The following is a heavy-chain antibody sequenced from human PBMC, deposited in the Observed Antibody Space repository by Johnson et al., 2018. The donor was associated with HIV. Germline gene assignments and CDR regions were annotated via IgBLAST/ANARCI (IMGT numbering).Heavy chain of an antibody. Sequence: VQLVESGGGVVQPGRSLRLSCSASGFTFSSYAMHWVRQAPGKGLEWVAVISYDGSNKYYADSVKGRFTISRDSSKNTLYLQMDSLRAEDSAMYYCARDGVYSSPHDAFDIWGQGTMVTVSS. D-gene: IGHD6-13*01. CDR1: GFTFSSYA. CDR3: ARDGVYSSPHDAFDI. J-gene: IGHJ3*02. V-gene: IGHV3-30*04. CDR2: ISYDGSNK.